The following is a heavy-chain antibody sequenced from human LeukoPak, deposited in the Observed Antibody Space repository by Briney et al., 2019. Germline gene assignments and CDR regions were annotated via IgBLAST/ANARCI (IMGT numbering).Heavy chain of an antibody. CDR2: IYSGDSDN. J-gene: IGHJ1*01. V-gene: IGHV5-51*01. CDR1: GYSFTIYC. D-gene: IGHD6-6*01. CDR3: ARPHSSSLEYFQH. Sequence: LGVSLDIFCRVCGYSFTIYCMGWARQMPGKGRVCRENIYSGDSDNRYSPSFQGQVTISADKSISTAYLQWRSLKASDTAMYYCARPHSSSLEYFQHWGQGTLVIVSS.